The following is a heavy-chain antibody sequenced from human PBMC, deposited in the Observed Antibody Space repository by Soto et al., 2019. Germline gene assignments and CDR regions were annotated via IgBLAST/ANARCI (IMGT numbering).Heavy chain of an antibody. CDR2: ISSSSSTI. Sequence: EVQLVESGGGLVQPGGSLRLPCAASGFTFSSYSMNWVRQAPGKGLEWVSYISSSSSTIYYADSVKGRFTISRDNAKNSLYLQMNSLRDEDTAVYYCASSAKIVTTEAFAFDIWGQGTKVTVSS. V-gene: IGHV3-48*02. J-gene: IGHJ3*02. CDR1: GFTFSSYS. D-gene: IGHD3-22*01. CDR3: ASSAKIVTTEAFAFDI.